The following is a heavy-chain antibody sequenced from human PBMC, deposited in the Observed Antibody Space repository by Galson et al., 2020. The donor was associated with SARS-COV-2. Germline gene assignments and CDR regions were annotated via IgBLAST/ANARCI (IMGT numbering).Heavy chain of an antibody. D-gene: IGHD2-2*01. CDR2: ISSNGGST. V-gene: IGHV3-64D*06. Sequence: GESLKISCSASGFTFSSYAMHWVRQAPGKGLEYVSAISSNGGSTYYADSVKGRFTISRDNSKNTLYLQMSSLRAEDTAVYYCVKGARYCSSTSCSNGMDVWGQGTTVTVSS. CDR3: VKGARYCSSTSCSNGMDV. CDR1: GFTFSSYA. J-gene: IGHJ6*02.